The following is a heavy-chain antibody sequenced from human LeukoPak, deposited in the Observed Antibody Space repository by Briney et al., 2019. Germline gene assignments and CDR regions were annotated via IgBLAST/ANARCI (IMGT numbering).Heavy chain of an antibody. CDR2: IWYDGSDK. CDR3: AKGLIPGDYVHYYYMDV. J-gene: IGHJ6*03. Sequence: GGSLRLSCAASGVTISSDGMHWVCLAPGTGLGRGAVIWYDGSDKYYADSAIRRFTISRVNSKNPLYLQMNSLRAEGTAVYYCAKGLIPGDYVHYYYMDVWGKGTKVTVSS. V-gene: IGHV3-33*06. CDR1: GVTISSDG. D-gene: IGHD4-17*01.